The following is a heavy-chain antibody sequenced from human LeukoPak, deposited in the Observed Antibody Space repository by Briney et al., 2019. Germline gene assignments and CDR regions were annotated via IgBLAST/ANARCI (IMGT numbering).Heavy chain of an antibody. V-gene: IGHV3-30-3*01. J-gene: IGHJ6*02. CDR2: ISYDGSNK. Sequence: GRSLRLSCAASGFTFSSYAMHWIRQAPGKGLEWVAVISYDGSNKYYADSMKGRFTISRDNSKNTLYLQMNSLRAEDTAVYYCARAVRYSSGWYTYYYYGMDVWGQGTTVTVSS. CDR3: ARAVRYSSGWYTYYYYGMDV. D-gene: IGHD6-19*01. CDR1: GFTFSSYA.